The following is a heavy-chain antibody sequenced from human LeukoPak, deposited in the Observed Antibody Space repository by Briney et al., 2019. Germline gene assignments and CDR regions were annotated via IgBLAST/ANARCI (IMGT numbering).Heavy chain of an antibody. V-gene: IGHV1-2*02. CDR1: GYTFTGYY. Sequence: GASVKVSCKASGYTFTGYYMHWVRQAPGQGLEWMGWINPNSGGTNYAQKFQGRVTMTRDTSISTAYMELSRLRSDDTAVYYCARWGCSSTSCYQDAFDIWGQGTMVTVSS. J-gene: IGHJ3*02. D-gene: IGHD2-2*01. CDR3: ARWGCSSTSCYQDAFDI. CDR2: INPNSGGT.